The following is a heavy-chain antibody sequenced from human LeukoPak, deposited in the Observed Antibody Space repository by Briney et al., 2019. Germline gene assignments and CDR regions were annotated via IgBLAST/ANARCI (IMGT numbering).Heavy chain of an antibody. J-gene: IGHJ4*02. V-gene: IGHV4-34*01. Sequence: KPSETLSLTCAVYGGSFSGYYWSWIRQPPGKGLEWIGEINHSGSTYYNPSLKSRVTISVDTSKNQFSLKLTSVTAADTAVYYCARDRGYSSGSDYWGQGTLVTVSS. CDR2: INHSGST. D-gene: IGHD6-19*01. CDR3: ARDRGYSSGSDY. CDR1: GGSFSGYY.